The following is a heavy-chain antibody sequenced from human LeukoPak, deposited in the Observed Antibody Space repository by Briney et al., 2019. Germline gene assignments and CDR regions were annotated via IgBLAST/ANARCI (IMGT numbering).Heavy chain of an antibody. CDR1: GFTFGNYG. Sequence: GGSLRLSCAASGFTFGNYGMSWVRQAPGKGVEGVSGINWNGGSTGYADSVEGRFTISRDNAKNSQYLQMNSLRVEDTALYYCARAQTYGDSRLLLDYWGQGTLVTVSS. J-gene: IGHJ4*02. V-gene: IGHV3-20*04. D-gene: IGHD4-17*01. CDR2: INWNGGST. CDR3: ARAQTYGDSRLLLDY.